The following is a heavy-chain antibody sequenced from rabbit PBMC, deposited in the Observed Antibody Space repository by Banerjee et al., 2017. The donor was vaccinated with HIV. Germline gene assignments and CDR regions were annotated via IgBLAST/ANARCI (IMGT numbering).Heavy chain of an antibody. Sequence: QSLEESGGDPVKPGAFLTLTCTTSGFSFSSNYWICWVRQAPGKGLEWIGCISTDDGSTYYASWVNGRFSISKTSSTTVTLKMTSLTAADTATYFCVRESYAGYVVYWGQGTLVTVS. CDR2: ISTDDGST. CDR3: VRESYAGYVVY. J-gene: IGHJ3*01. V-gene: IGHV1S40*01. CDR1: GFSFSSNYW. D-gene: IGHD7-1*01.